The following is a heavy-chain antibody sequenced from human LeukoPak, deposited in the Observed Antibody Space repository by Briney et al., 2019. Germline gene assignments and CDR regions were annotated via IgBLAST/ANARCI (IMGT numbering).Heavy chain of an antibody. D-gene: IGHD3-22*01. CDR3: ARDGPEGDYYDSSGSDY. J-gene: IGHJ4*02. V-gene: IGHV3-7*01. Sequence: PGGSLRLSCAASGFTFSSYWMSWVRQAPGKGLEWVANIKQDGSEKYYVDSVKGRFTISRDNAKNSLYLQMNSLRAEDTAVYYCARDGPEGDYYDSSGSDYWGQGTLVTVSS. CDR2: IKQDGSEK. CDR1: GFTFSSYW.